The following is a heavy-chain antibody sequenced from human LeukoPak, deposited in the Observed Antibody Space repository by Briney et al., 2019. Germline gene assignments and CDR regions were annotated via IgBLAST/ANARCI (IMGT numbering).Heavy chain of an antibody. CDR3: ARRSKLGYYFDS. Sequence: SETLSLTCTVSGGSMSGYYWSCIRQPPGKGLEWIGYIFSSGSSNFNPSLKSRVTISVDASRNQFSLRLSSVTAADTAVYSCARRSKLGYYFDSWGQGILVTVSS. CDR1: GGSMSGYY. V-gene: IGHV4-59*08. J-gene: IGHJ4*02. D-gene: IGHD3-16*01. CDR2: IFSSGSS.